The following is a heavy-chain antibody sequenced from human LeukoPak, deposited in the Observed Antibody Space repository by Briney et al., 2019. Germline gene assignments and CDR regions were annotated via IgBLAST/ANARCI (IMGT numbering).Heavy chain of an antibody. V-gene: IGHV3-7*01. Sequence: GGSLRLSCAASGFIVSSSYMSCVRQAPGKGLEWVANIKQDGSEKYYVDSVKGRFTISRDNAKNSLYLQMNSLRAEDTAVYYCARETGAHYYYYYYMDVWGKGTTVTVSS. CDR1: GFIVSSSY. D-gene: IGHD1-1*01. CDR2: IKQDGSEK. J-gene: IGHJ6*03. CDR3: ARETGAHYYYYYYMDV.